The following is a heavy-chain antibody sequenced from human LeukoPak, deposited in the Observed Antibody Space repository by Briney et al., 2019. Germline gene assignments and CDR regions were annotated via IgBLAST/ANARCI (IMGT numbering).Heavy chain of an antibody. CDR2: ISGSGGSA. CDR3: AKDDYYDTSGYRD. Sequence: GGSLRLSCAASGFTFSSYAMSWVRQAPGKGLEWVSAISGSGGSAYYADSVKGRFTISRDNSKNTLYLQMNSLRAEDTAVYYCAKDDYYDTSGYRDWGQGTLVTVSS. D-gene: IGHD3-22*01. V-gene: IGHV3-23*01. J-gene: IGHJ4*02. CDR1: GFTFSSYA.